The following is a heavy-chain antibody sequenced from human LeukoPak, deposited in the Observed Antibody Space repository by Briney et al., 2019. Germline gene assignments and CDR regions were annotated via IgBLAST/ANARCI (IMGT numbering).Heavy chain of an antibody. D-gene: IGHD6-19*01. J-gene: IGHJ4*02. Sequence: GGSLRLSCAASGFTFSSYEMNWVRQAPGKGLEWISYISSSGSTIYYADSVKGQFTISRDNAKNSLYLQMNSLRAEDTAVYYCARGPEYSSGWYGGYWGQGALVTVSS. V-gene: IGHV3-48*03. CDR2: ISSSGSTI. CDR3: ARGPEYSSGWYGGY. CDR1: GFTFSSYE.